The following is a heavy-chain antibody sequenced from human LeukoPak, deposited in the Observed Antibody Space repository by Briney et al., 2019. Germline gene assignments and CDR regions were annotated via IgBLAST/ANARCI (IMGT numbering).Heavy chain of an antibody. V-gene: IGHV1-69*05. Sequence: SVKVSCKASRGTFSSYAISWVRQAPGQGLEWMGGITPIFGTANYAQKFQGRVTITTDESTSTAYMELSSLRSEDTAVYYCARGGYYDSSGSRFDYWGQGTLVTVSS. CDR3: ARGGYYDSSGSRFDY. CDR2: ITPIFGTA. J-gene: IGHJ4*02. D-gene: IGHD3-22*01. CDR1: RGTFSSYA.